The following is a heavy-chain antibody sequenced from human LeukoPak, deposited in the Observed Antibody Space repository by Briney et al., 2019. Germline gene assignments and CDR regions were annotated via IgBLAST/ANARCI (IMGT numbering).Heavy chain of an antibody. CDR1: GGSISSSSYY. CDR2: IYYSGTT. D-gene: IGHD3-10*01. V-gene: IGHV4-39*07. CDR3: ARVRHGAGGYFDY. J-gene: IGHJ4*02. Sequence: SETLSLTCTVSGGSISSSSYYWGWLRQPPGQGLEWIGSIYYSGTTYYNPFLKSRATLSVDTSKNQLSLTLSSVTAADTAVYYCARVRHGAGGYFDYWGQGTLVTVSS.